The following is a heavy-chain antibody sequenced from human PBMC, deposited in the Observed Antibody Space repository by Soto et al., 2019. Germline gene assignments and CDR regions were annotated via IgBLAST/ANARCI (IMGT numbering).Heavy chain of an antibody. Sequence: GASVKVSCKASGYTFTGYYMHWVRQAPGQGLEWMGWINPNSGGTNYAQKFQGWVTMTRDTSISTAYMELSRLRSDDTAVYYCARDLHGSGSSFDYWGQGTLVTVSS. V-gene: IGHV1-2*04. CDR2: INPNSGGT. D-gene: IGHD3-10*01. CDR1: GYTFTGYY. CDR3: ARDLHGSGSSFDY. J-gene: IGHJ4*02.